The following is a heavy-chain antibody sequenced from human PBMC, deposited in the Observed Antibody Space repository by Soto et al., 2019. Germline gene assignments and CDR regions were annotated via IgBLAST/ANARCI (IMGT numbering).Heavy chain of an antibody. J-gene: IGHJ4*02. CDR3: VRHRVGPQPYAC. Sequence: PGGSLRLACAASGFTFSVYSMNWVRQAPGKGLEWVAYISSVSTTIYYADSVQGRFTISRDNAKNPLYLQLNSLTAEDTAVYYCVRHRVGPQPYACWGQGTLVTVSS. D-gene: IGHD2-2*01. CDR1: GFTFSVYS. CDR2: ISSVSTTI. V-gene: IGHV3-48*01.